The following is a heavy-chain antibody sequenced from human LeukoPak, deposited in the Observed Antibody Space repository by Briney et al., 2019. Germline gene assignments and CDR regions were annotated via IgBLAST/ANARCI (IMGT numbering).Heavy chain of an antibody. D-gene: IGHD5-24*01. CDR1: GFRFSSYA. J-gene: IGHJ4*02. CDR3: ARDSAWGWLPDYYFDS. Sequence: GGSLRLSCAASGFRFSSYAMHWVRQAPGKGLEWVAVISYDGSNKYYADSVKGRFTISRDNSKNTLYLQMNSLRAEDTAVYYCARDSAWGWLPDYYFDSWGQGTLVTVSS. CDR2: ISYDGSNK. V-gene: IGHV3-30-3*01.